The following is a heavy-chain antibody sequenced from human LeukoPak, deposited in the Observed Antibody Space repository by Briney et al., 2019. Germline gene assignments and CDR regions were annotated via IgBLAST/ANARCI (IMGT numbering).Heavy chain of an antibody. CDR3: ARCVHFGVPVKGDWYFDL. J-gene: IGHJ2*01. V-gene: IGHV1-46*01. Sequence: ASVKVSCKASGYTFTSYYMHWVRQAPGQGLEWMGILNPSGGSTSYAQKFQGRVTMTRDMSTSTVYMELSSLRSEDTAVYYCARCVHFGVPVKGDWYFDLWGGGTLFAASS. CDR2: LNPSGGST. CDR1: GYTFTSYY. D-gene: IGHD3-16*01.